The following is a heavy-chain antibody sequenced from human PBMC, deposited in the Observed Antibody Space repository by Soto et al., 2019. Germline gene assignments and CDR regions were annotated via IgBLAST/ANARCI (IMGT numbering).Heavy chain of an antibody. CDR2: VYFSGST. V-gene: IGHV4-59*08. Sequence: SETLSLTCTVSGGSLNSYYWSWIRQPPGRGLEYIGYVYFSGSTHYNPSLQSRVTISIDMSNNRFSLKLSSVTATDTAVYYCASYDVLTGNDAFNIWGQGTMVTVSS. J-gene: IGHJ3*02. CDR1: GGSLNSYY. D-gene: IGHD3-9*01. CDR3: ASYDVLTGNDAFNI.